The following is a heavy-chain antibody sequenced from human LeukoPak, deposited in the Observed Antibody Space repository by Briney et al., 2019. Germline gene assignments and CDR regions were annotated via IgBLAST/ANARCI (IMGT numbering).Heavy chain of an antibody. CDR3: ASAIQPWLPTLFDY. CDR2: IFYSGNT. Sequence: SETLSLTCTVSGGSISGSTYYWGWIRQPPGKGLEWIGSIFYSGNTYYNPSLKSRVTMSVDTSKNQFSLKLSSVTAADTAVYYCASAIQPWLPTLFDYWGQGTLVTVSS. CDR1: GGSISGSTYY. V-gene: IGHV4-39*01. D-gene: IGHD5-18*01. J-gene: IGHJ4*02.